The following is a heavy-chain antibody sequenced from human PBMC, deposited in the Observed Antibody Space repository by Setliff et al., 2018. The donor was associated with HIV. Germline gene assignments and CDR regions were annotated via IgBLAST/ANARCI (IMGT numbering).Heavy chain of an antibody. CDR1: GFSLSTTAMR. V-gene: IGHV2-70*04. CDR3: AQTTKPSQFDY. J-gene: IGHJ4*02. CDR2: IDWEDDK. D-gene: IGHD1-26*01. Sequence: SGPTLVNPPQTLTLTCTFSGFSLSTTAMRVTWVRQPPGKALEWLARIDWEDDKFYSTSLKTRLSIIKDTYKNQVVLTMTNMNSVDTATYYCAQTTKPSQFDYWGQGTLVTSPQ.